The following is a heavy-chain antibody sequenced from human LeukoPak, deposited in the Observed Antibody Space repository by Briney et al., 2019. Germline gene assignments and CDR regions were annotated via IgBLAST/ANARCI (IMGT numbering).Heavy chain of an antibody. CDR2: ISYSGTT. CDR1: GYSISSGYY. D-gene: IGHD6-25*01. CDR3: ARHPSSAWHADY. V-gene: IGHV4-38-2*01. J-gene: IGHJ4*01. Sequence: SETLSLTCAVSGYSISSGYYWGWIRQPPGKGLEWIGSISYSGTTYYNPSLKSRVTISVDTSNNQFSLRLTSVTAADTAVYFCARHPSSAWHADYWGHGTLVTVSS.